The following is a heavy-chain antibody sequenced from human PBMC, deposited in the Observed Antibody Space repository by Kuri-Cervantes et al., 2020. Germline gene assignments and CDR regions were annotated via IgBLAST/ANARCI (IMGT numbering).Heavy chain of an antibody. CDR1: GFTFSSYW. D-gene: IGHD6-19*01. Sequence: GESLKISCAASGFTFSSYWMSWVRQAPGKGLEWVANIKQDGSEKYYVDSVKGRFTISRDNAKNSLYLQMNSLGAEDTAVYYCARDGYSSGWYGGGFDYWGQGTLVTVSS. CDR2: IKQDGSEK. J-gene: IGHJ4*02. CDR3: ARDGYSSGWYGGGFDY. V-gene: IGHV3-7*01.